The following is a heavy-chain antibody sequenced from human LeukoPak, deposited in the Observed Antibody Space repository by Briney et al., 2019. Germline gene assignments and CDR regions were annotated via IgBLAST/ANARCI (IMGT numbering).Heavy chain of an antibody. V-gene: IGHV4-30-4*01. CDR1: GGSISSGDYY. CDR2: IYYSGST. J-gene: IGHJ5*02. CDR3: AREREDYYDSSGYKT. Sequence: SQTLSLTCTVSGGSISSGDYYWSWIRQPPGKGLEWIGYIYYSGSTYYNPSLKSRVTISVDTSKNQISLKLRSVTAADTAVYYCAREREDYYDSSGYKTWSQGTLVTVSS. D-gene: IGHD3-22*01.